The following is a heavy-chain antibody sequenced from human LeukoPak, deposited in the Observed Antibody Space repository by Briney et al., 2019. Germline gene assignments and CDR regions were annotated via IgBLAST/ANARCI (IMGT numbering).Heavy chain of an antibody. J-gene: IGHJ4*02. V-gene: IGHV4-34*01. CDR2: IKHSGST. D-gene: IGHD3-22*01. Sequence: SETLSLTCAVYGGSFSDYYWSWIRQSPGKGLEWIGEIKHSGSTNYNPSLKSRVTISVDTSKNQFSLKLSSVTAADTAVYYCARDYYDSSGYYYALWGQGTLVTVSS. CDR1: GGSFSDYY. CDR3: ARDYYDSSGYYYAL.